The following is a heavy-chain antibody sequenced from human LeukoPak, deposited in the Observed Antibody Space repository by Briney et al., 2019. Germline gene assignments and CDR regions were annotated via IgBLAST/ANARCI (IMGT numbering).Heavy chain of an antibody. CDR2: ISYDGSNK. CDR1: GFTFSSYG. CDR3: AKAPLTAAKSPLYYYYGMDV. D-gene: IGHD2-2*01. Sequence: VRSLRLSCAASGFTFSSYGMHWVRQAPGKGLEWVAVISYDGSNKYYADSVKGRFTISRDNSKNTLYLQMNSLRAEDTAVYYCAKAPLTAAKSPLYYYYGMDVWGKGTTVPVSS. J-gene: IGHJ6*04. V-gene: IGHV3-30*18.